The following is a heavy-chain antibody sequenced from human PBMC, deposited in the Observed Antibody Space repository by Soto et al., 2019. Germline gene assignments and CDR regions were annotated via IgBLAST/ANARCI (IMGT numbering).Heavy chain of an antibody. V-gene: IGHV1-58*01. Sequence: GASVKVSCKASGFTFTSSAVQWVRQARGQRLEWIGWIVVGSGNTNYAQKFQERVTITRDMSTSTAYMELSSLRSEDTAVYYCAAGTTVTPFDWFDPWGQGTLVTVS. D-gene: IGHD4-17*01. CDR1: GFTFTSSA. CDR2: IVVGSGNT. J-gene: IGHJ5*02. CDR3: AAGTTVTPFDWFDP.